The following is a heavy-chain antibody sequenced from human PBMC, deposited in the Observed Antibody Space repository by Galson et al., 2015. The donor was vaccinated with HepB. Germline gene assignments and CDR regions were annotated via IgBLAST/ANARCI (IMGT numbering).Heavy chain of an antibody. Sequence: SLRLSCAASGFTFGNYWMHWVRQAPGKGLEWVSRISTDGSSTVYADSVRGRLTISRDNAKNTLYLQMNSLRAEDTAVYYCTRDYYFRRGDQGYYHGMDVWGQGTTVTVSS. CDR3: TRDYYFRRGDQGYYHGMDV. V-gene: IGHV3-74*01. CDR1: GFTFGNYW. J-gene: IGHJ6*02. D-gene: IGHD3-3*01. CDR2: ISTDGSST.